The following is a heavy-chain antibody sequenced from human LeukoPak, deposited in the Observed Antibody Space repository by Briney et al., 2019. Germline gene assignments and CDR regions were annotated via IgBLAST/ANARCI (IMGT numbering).Heavy chain of an antibody. V-gene: IGHV3-9*01. Sequence: GKSLRLSCAASGFTFDDFAMHWVRQAPGKGLEWASGITWNSGSLGYADSVKGRFTISRDNAKNSLYLQMNSLRTEDTAFYYCAKGDDSSGFYDSWGQGTLVTVSS. CDR1: GFTFDDFA. CDR2: ITWNSGSL. J-gene: IGHJ5*01. CDR3: AKGDDSSGFYDS. D-gene: IGHD3-22*01.